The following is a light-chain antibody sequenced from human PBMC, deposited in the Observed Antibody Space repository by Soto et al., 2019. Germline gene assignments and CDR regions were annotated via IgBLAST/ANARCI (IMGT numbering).Light chain of an antibody. Sequence: DIVMTQSPDSLAVSLGERATINCKSSQSVLYSPNNKNYLAWYQQKPGQPPKLLIYWASTRESGVPDRFSGSGSGTDFTLTISSLQAEDVAVYYCHQYYSTPTFGQGTRLEIK. CDR1: QSVLYSPNNKNY. V-gene: IGKV4-1*01. CDR3: HQYYSTPT. J-gene: IGKJ5*01. CDR2: WAS.